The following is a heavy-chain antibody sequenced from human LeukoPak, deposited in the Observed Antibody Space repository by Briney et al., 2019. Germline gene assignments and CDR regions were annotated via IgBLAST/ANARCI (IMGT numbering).Heavy chain of an antibody. J-gene: IGHJ5*02. D-gene: IGHD3-10*01. CDR2: INHSGST. CDR1: GGSFSSYY. V-gene: IGHV4-34*01. CDR3: VRGQRRLPMVRGVGPQIWFDP. Sequence: SETLSLTCAVYGGSFSSYYWTWIRQPPGKGLEWIGEINHSGSTNYTPSLKSRVSISVDTSKNQFSLKLSSVTAADTAVYYCVRGQRRLPMVRGVGPQIWFDPWGQGTLVTVSS.